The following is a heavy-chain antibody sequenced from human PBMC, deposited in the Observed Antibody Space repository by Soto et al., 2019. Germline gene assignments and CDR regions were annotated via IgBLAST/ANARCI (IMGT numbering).Heavy chain of an antibody. Sequence: QVQLQESGPGLVKPSQTLSLTCTVSGGSISSGDYYWTWIRQHPGKGLEWIGYIYYSGSTYYNPSLKSRVTRSVDTSKNQFSLKLSSVTAADTAVYYCARLAADGYSYYYGMDVWGQGTTVTVSS. J-gene: IGHJ6*02. D-gene: IGHD2-15*01. CDR2: IYYSGST. CDR1: GGSISSGDYY. CDR3: ARLAADGYSYYYGMDV. V-gene: IGHV4-31*03.